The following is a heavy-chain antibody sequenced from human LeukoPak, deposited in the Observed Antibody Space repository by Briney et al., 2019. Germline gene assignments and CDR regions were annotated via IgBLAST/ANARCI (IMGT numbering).Heavy chain of an antibody. CDR1: GYTFTGYS. Sequence: AESLKISCKSSGYTFTGYSIVWVRQMPGKDLEWMGIISPGDSDTRYSPSFQGQVTMSADKSINTAYLQWGSLKASDTAMYYCARGRGATVITNFDYWGQGTLVSVSS. J-gene: IGHJ4*02. D-gene: IGHD4-23*01. CDR3: ARGRGATVITNFDY. V-gene: IGHV5-51*01. CDR2: ISPGDSDT.